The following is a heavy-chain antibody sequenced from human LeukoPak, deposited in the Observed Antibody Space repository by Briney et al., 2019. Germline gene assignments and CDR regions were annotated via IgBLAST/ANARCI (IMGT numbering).Heavy chain of an antibody. CDR2: ISGSGGST. J-gene: IGHJ4*02. CDR1: GFTFSTYA. Sequence: GGSLRLSCAASGFTFSTYAMSWVRQAPGKGREWVSAISGSGGSTYYADSVKGRFTISRDNSKNTLDLQMNSVRADDTAVYYCAKEELAADGRDFEYWGQGTLVTVS. V-gene: IGHV3-23*01. D-gene: IGHD6-13*01. CDR3: AKEELAADGRDFEY.